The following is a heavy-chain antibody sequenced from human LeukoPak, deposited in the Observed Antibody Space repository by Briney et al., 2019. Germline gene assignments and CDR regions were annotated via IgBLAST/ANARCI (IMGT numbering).Heavy chain of an antibody. Sequence: SETLSLTCTVSGDSIASTAYYWGWSRQPPRKGLEWLGMIHFSGTIYDNPSLASRVTISVDTSKNQFSLKVTSVTAADTAVYYCTRGLDHAKSGYWGQGTLVTVSS. D-gene: IGHD1-14*01. CDR3: TRGLDHAKSGY. CDR2: IHFSGTI. V-gene: IGHV4-39*01. J-gene: IGHJ4*02. CDR1: GDSIASTAYY.